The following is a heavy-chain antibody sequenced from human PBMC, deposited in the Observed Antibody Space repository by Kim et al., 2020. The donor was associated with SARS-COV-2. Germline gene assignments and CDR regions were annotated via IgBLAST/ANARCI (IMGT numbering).Heavy chain of an antibody. Sequence: ASVKVSCKASGYTFTSYGISWVRQAPGQGLEWMGWISAYNGNTNYAQKLQGRVTMTTDTSTSTAYMELRSLRPDDTAVYYCARVGYYDSSGYYVPYGMDVWGQGATVTVSS. J-gene: IGHJ6*02. V-gene: IGHV1-18*01. CDR1: GYTFTSYG. D-gene: IGHD3-22*01. CDR3: ARVGYYDSSGYYVPYGMDV. CDR2: ISAYNGNT.